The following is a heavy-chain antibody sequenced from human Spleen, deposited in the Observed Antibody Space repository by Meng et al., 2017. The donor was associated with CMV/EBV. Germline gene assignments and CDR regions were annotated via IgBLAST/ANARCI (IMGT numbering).Heavy chain of an antibody. CDR2: ISSSGSTI. V-gene: IGHV3-11*01. J-gene: IGHJ4*02. CDR3: ANYITFCEF. D-gene: IGHD2-21*01. Sequence: GESLKISCVASGFTFSDYYMSWIRQAPGKGLEWVSYISSSGSTIYYADSVKGRFTISRDNAKNSLYLQMNSLRVEDTAVYYCANYITFCEFWGQGTLVTVSS. CDR1: GFTFSDYY.